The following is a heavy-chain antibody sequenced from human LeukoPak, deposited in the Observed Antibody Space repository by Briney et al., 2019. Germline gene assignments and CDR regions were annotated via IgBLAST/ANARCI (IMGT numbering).Heavy chain of an antibody. V-gene: IGHV1-69*05. CDR3: ARQPRGGYRIAGPPYYFDY. D-gene: IGHD3-16*02. CDR2: IIPIFGTA. J-gene: IGHJ4*02. Sequence: SVKVSCKASGGTFSSYAISWVRQAPGQGLEWMGGIIPIFGTANYAQKFQGRVTITTDESTSTAYMELSSLRSEDTAVYYCARQPRGGYRIAGPPYYFDYWGQGTRVTVS. CDR1: GGTFSSYA.